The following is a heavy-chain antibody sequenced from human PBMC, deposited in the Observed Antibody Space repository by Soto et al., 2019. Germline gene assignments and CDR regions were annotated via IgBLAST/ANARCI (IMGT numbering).Heavy chain of an antibody. CDR1: GGSISSYY. CDR2: IYYSGST. J-gene: IGHJ6*03. CDR3: AKLRRWLRFTHYYYYMDV. Sequence: PSETLSLTWTVSGGSISSYYWSWIRQPPGKGLEWIGYIYYSGSTNYNPSLKSRVTISVDTSKNQFSLKLSSVTAADTAVYYCAKLRRWLRFTHYYYYMDVWGKGTTVTVSS. D-gene: IGHD5-12*01. V-gene: IGHV4-59*08.